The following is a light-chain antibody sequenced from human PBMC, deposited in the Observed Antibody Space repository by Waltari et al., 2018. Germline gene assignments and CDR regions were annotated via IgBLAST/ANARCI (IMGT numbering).Light chain of an antibody. Sequence: EIVLTQSPATLSLSPGERATLHCRASQNINNYLAWYQQKPGQAPRLLIYDASNRATGIPARFSGSGSGTDFTLTISSLEPEDFAVYYCQQRSNWPPVLTFGGGTKVEIK. V-gene: IGKV3-11*01. CDR2: DAS. J-gene: IGKJ4*01. CDR1: QNINNY. CDR3: QQRSNWPPVLT.